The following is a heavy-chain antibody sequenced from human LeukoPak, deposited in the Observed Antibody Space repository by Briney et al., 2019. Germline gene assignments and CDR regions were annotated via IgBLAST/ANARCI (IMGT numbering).Heavy chain of an antibody. J-gene: IGHJ4*02. Sequence: ASVKVSCKASGYTFTSYYMHWVRQAPGQGLEWMGIINPNSGGTNYAQKFQGRVTMTRDTSISTAYMELSRLRSDDTAVYYCARMTTVREIDYWGQGTLVTVSS. V-gene: IGHV1-2*02. CDR3: ARMTTVREIDY. D-gene: IGHD4-17*01. CDR1: GYTFTSYY. CDR2: INPNSGGT.